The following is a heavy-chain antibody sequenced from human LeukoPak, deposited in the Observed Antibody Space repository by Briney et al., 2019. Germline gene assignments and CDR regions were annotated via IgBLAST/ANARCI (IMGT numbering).Heavy chain of an antibody. V-gene: IGHV4-34*01. Sequence: SETLSLTGAVYGGSFSGYYWSWIRQPPGKGLEWIGEINHSGSTNYNPSLKSRVTISVDTSKNQFSLKLSSVTAADTAVYYCARGRVRVWGSYRPFDYWGRGTLVTVSS. D-gene: IGHD3-16*02. CDR3: ARGRVRVWGSYRPFDY. CDR2: INHSGST. J-gene: IGHJ4*02. CDR1: GGSFSGYY.